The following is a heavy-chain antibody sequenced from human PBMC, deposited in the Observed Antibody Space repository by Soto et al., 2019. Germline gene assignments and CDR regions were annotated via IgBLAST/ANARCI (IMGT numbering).Heavy chain of an antibody. J-gene: IGHJ4*02. CDR2: IYYSGST. CDR1: GGSISSSAYY. D-gene: IGHD2-21*02. Sequence: QLQLQESGPGLVKPSETLSLTCTVSGGSISSSAYYWGWIRQPPGKGLEWIGSIYYSGSTYYNPSLKSRVTIPVDTSKNQFSLKLSSVTAADMAVYYCARHSVGGDFYYYFDYWGQGTLVTVSS. V-gene: IGHV4-39*01. CDR3: ARHSVGGDFYYYFDY.